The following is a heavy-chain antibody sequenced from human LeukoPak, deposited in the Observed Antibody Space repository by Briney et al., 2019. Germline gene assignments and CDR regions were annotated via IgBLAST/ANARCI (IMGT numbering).Heavy chain of an antibody. CDR2: IKSKTDGGTT. CDR3: AKDLYSSGRAGPH. D-gene: IGHD6-19*01. V-gene: IGHV3-15*01. Sequence: GESLRLSCAASGFTFSNAWMSWVRQAPGKGLEWVGRIKSKTDGGTTDYAAPVKGRFIISRDDSKNTLYLQMNSLKTEDTAVYYCAKDLYSSGRAGPHWGQGTLVTVSS. J-gene: IGHJ4*02. CDR1: GFTFSNAW.